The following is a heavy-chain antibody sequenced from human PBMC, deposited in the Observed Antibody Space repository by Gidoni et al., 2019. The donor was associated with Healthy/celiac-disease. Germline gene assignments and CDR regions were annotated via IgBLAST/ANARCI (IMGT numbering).Heavy chain of an antibody. D-gene: IGHD2-15*01. Sequence: QVQLQQWGAGLLKPSETLSLTCAVYGGSFRGYYWSWIRQPPGKGLEWIGEHNHSGSTNYNPSLKSRVTISVDTSKNQFSLKLSSVTAADTAVYYCARDSVVVAATRLGWFDPWGQGTLVTVSS. V-gene: IGHV4-34*01. CDR3: ARDSVVVAATRLGWFDP. CDR2: HNHSGST. CDR1: GGSFRGYY. J-gene: IGHJ5*02.